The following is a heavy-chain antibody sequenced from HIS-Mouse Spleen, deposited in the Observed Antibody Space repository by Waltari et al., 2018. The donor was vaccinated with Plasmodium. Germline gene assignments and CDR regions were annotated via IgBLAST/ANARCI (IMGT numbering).Heavy chain of an antibody. D-gene: IGHD1-7*01. J-gene: IGHJ4*02. CDR3: ARGWTGTTFDY. V-gene: IGHV3-48*01. CDR1: GFTVRSDS. Sequence: EVQLVEPGGGLVQPGWSLRLSCAASGFTVRSDSVTWVRQAPGKGLEWVSYISSSSSTIYYADSVKGRFTISRDNAKNSLYLQMNSLRAEDTAVYYCARGWTGTTFDYWGQGTLVTVSS. CDR2: ISSSSSTI.